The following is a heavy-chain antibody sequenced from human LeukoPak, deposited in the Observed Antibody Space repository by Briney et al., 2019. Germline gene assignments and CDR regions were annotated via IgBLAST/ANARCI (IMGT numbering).Heavy chain of an antibody. CDR3: ASAVQPRLSNRRLPDAFDI. D-gene: IGHD2-15*01. J-gene: IGHJ3*02. V-gene: IGHV3-66*01. CDR2: FYGGETP. Sequence: PGGSLRLSCAASGFAVSVNYMSWVRQAPGTGLEWVSVFYGGETPYYAAFVKGRFAISRDNSKNTLYLQINSLRVEDTSVYYCASAVQPRLSNRRLPDAFDIWGQGTMVTVSS. CDR1: GFAVSVNY.